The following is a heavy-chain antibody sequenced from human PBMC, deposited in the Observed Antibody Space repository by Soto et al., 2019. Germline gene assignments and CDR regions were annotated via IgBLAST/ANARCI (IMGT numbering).Heavy chain of an antibody. Sequence: SETLSLTCTVSGGSISSGGYYWSWIRQHPGKGLEWIGYIYYSGSTYYNPSLKSRVTISVDTSKNQSSLKLSSVTAADTAVYYCARAAHYSSPFRRFDPWGQGTLVIVSS. V-gene: IGHV4-31*03. CDR2: IYYSGST. CDR1: GGSISSGGYY. CDR3: ARAAHYSSPFRRFDP. J-gene: IGHJ5*02. D-gene: IGHD6-13*01.